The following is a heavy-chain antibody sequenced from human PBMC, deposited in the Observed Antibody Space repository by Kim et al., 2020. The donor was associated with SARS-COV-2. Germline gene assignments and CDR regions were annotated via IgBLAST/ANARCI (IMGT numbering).Heavy chain of an antibody. J-gene: IGHJ4*02. CDR2: IIPIFGTA. Sequence: SVKVSCKASGGTFSSYAISWVRQAPGQGLEWMGGIIPIFGTANYAQKFQGRVTITADESTSTAYMELSSLRSEDTAVYYCASPYDSSGYYYDYFDYWGQGTLVTVSS. D-gene: IGHD3-22*01. CDR1: GGTFSSYA. V-gene: IGHV1-69*13. CDR3: ASPYDSSGYYYDYFDY.